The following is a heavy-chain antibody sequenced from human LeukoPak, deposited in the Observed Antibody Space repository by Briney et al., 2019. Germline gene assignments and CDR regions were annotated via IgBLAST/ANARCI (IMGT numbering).Heavy chain of an antibody. J-gene: IGHJ4*02. V-gene: IGHV4-59*08. CDR3: ARHGWGPQWSDYFDY. CDR1: GGSISSYY. D-gene: IGHD3-10*01. Sequence: PSETLSLTCTVSGGSISSYYWSWIRQPPGKGLEWIGYIYYSGSTNYNPSLKSRVTISVDTSKNQFSLKLSSVTAADTAFYYCARHGWGPQWSDYFDYWGQGTLVTVSS. CDR2: IYYSGST.